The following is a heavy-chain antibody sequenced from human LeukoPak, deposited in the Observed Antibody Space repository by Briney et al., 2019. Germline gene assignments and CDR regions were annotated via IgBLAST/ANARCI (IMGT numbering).Heavy chain of an antibody. D-gene: IGHD3-22*01. CDR1: GFTFSSYA. V-gene: IGHV3-23*01. J-gene: IGHJ3*02. CDR3: AKDMGLRITMIVVVMYAFDI. CDR2: ISGSGGST. Sequence: QSGGSLRLSCAASGFTFSSYAMSWVRQAPGKGLEWVSAISGSGGSTYYADSVKGRFTISRDNSKNTLYLQMNSLRAEDTAVYYCAKDMGLRITMIVVVMYAFDIWGQGTMVTVSS.